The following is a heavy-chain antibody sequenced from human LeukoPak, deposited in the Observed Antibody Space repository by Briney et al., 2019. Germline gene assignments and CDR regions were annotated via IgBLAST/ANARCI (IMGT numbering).Heavy chain of an antibody. J-gene: IGHJ4*02. V-gene: IGHV3-23*01. CDR2: LTGNAGSA. CDR1: GFTFSTYA. CDR3: ARDSGSYLQPTDY. Sequence: GGSLRLSCAASGFTFSTYAMTWVRQAPGKGLEWVSSLTGNAGSAYYADSVKGRFTISRDNSKNTLYLQMNSLRAEDTAVYHCARDSGSYLQPTDYWGQGTLVTVSS. D-gene: IGHD1-26*01.